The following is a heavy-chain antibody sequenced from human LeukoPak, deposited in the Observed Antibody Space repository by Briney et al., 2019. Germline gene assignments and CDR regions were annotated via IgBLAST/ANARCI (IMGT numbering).Heavy chain of an antibody. D-gene: IGHD6-13*01. CDR3: ARGLIAAEFDP. CDR1: GGSISSYY. J-gene: IGHJ5*02. V-gene: IGHV4-59*01. CDR2: IYYSGST. Sequence: SETLSLTCTVSGGSISSYYWSWIRQPPGKGLEWIGYIYYSGSTNYNPSLKSRVTISVDTSKNQFSLKLSSVTAADTAVYYCARGLIAAEFDPWGQGTLVTVPS.